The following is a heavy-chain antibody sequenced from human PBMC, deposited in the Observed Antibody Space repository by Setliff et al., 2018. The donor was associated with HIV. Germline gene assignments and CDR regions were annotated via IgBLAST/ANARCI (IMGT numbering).Heavy chain of an antibody. CDR1: GDSISTDY. CDR2: IYNSAST. V-gene: IGHV4-59*12. D-gene: IGHD7-27*01. CDR3: ARGWGHDGFDF. J-gene: IGHJ3*01. Sequence: SETLSLTCTVSGDSISTDYWTWIRQPPGKGLEWIGYIYNSASTSYNPSLKSRVTISVDTSKRQFSLKLSSVTAADTAVYYCARGWGHDGFDFWGQGTMVTVSS.